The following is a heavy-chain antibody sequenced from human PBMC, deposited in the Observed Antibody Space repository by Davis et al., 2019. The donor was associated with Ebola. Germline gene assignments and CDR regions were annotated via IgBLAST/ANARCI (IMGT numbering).Heavy chain of an antibody. D-gene: IGHD5-12*01. V-gene: IGHV6-1*01. CDR2: TYYNSKWYS. Sequence: PSETLSLTCAISGDSVSNTAGWNWIRLSPSRGLEWLGRTYYNSKWYSDYAVSVKSRITINPDTSKNQFYLQLNSVTPEDTAVYFCARGWLRSGFDYWGQGTLATVPS. J-gene: IGHJ4*02. CDR3: ARGWLRSGFDY. CDR1: GDSVSNTAG.